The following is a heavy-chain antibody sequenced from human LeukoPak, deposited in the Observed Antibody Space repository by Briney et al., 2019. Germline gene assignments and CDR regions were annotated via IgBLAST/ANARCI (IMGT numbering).Heavy chain of an antibody. J-gene: IGHJ4*02. D-gene: IGHD6-6*01. V-gene: IGHV3-74*01. CDR3: ARGGPYSISALDY. CDR2: INSDGSST. CDR1: GFTFSSYW. Sequence: GSLRLSCAASGFTFSSYWMHWVRQAPGKGLVWVSRINSDGSSTSYADSEKGRFTISRDNAKNTLYLQMNSLRAEDTAVYYCARGGPYSISALDYWGQGTLVTVSS.